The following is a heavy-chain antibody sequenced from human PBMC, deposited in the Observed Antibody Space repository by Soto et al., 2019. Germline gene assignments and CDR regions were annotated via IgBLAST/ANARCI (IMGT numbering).Heavy chain of an antibody. J-gene: IGHJ6*02. CDR3: ANWAAAGTNLGAYYYYGLDV. CDR1: GGSISSSSYY. CDR2: IYYSGST. Sequence: QLQLQESGPGLVKPSETLSLTCTVSGGSISSSSYYWGWIRQPPGKGLEWIGSIYYSGSTYYNPSLRSRVTIPGYTSKNHFALKLSSVPAADTAVYFCANWAAAGTNLGAYYYYGLDVWGQGTTVTVSS. V-gene: IGHV4-39*02. D-gene: IGHD6-13*01.